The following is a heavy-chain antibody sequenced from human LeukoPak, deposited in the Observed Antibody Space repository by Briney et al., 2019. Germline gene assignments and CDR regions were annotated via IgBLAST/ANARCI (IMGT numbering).Heavy chain of an antibody. Sequence: SSVNVSCKASGYTFTSYGISWVRQAPGQGLEWMGWISGYNGYTHYAHNLQGRVTMTTDTSTSTAYMELRSLRSDDTAVYYCARDEARYSSGYYPNWFDPWGQGTPGTVSS. D-gene: IGHD3-22*01. CDR2: ISGYNGYT. J-gene: IGHJ5*02. V-gene: IGHV1-18*01. CDR1: GYTFTSYG. CDR3: ARDEARYSSGYYPNWFDP.